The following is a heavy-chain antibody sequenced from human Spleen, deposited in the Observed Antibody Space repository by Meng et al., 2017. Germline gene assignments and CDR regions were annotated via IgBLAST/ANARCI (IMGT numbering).Heavy chain of an antibody. CDR3: AGQVDY. Sequence: GESLKISCAASGFTFSNAWMTWVRQAPGKGLEWIGRMKSNVDGGTVDYAAAVKGRFFSARDDSEKTFYLQMNSLTTDDTAVYYCAGQVDYWGHGTLVTVSS. J-gene: IGHJ4*01. CDR2: MKSNVDGGTV. CDR1: GFTFSNAW. V-gene: IGHV3-15*01.